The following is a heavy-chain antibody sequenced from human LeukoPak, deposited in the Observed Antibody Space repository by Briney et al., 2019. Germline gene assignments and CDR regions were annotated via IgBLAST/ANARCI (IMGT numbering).Heavy chain of an antibody. J-gene: IGHJ4*02. D-gene: IGHD2-15*01. CDR2: IKQDGSEK. V-gene: IGHV3-7*03. CDR1: GFTFSSYA. CDR3: ATDIVLVVAAVH. Sequence: GGSLRLSCAASGFTFSSYAMSWVRQAPGKGLEWVANIKQDGSEKYYVGSVKGRFTISRDNAKKSLYLQMNSLRAEDTAVYYCATDIVLVVAAVHWGQGTLVTVSS.